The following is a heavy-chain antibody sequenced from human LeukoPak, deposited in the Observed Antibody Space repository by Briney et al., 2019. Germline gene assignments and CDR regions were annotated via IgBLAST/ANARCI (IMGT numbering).Heavy chain of an antibody. CDR2: INHSGST. CDR3: ARGNSLRRLYGYYFDY. Sequence: SETLSLTCAVYGGSFSGYYWSWIRQPPGKGLEWIGEINHSGSTNYNPSPKSRVTISVDTSKNQFSLKLSSVTAADTAVYYCARGNSLRRLYGYYFDYWGQGTLVTVSS. V-gene: IGHV4-34*01. CDR1: GGSFSGYY. J-gene: IGHJ4*02. D-gene: IGHD3-10*01.